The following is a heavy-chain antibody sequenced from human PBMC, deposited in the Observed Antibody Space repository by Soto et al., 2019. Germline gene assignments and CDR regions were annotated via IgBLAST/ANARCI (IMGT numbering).Heavy chain of an antibody. CDR2: ISYDGSNK. Sequence: QVQLVESGGGVVQPGRSLRLSCAASGFTFSSYAMHWVRQAPGKGLEWVAVISYDGSNKYYADSVKGRFTISRDNSKNTLYLKMNSLRAEDTAVYYCARPVYSNYVYYYYGMDVW. J-gene: IGHJ6*01. D-gene: IGHD4-4*01. CDR3: ARPVYSNYVYYYYGMDV. V-gene: IGHV3-30-3*01. CDR1: GFTFSSYA.